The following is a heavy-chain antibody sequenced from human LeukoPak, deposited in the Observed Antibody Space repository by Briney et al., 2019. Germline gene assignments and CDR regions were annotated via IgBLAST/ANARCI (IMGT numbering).Heavy chain of an antibody. CDR3: ARAQEYSYGYGHFDY. V-gene: IGHV1-69*13. Sequence: SVTVSFKASGGTFSSYAISWVRQAPGQGLEWMGGIIPIFGTANYAQKFQGGVTITADESTSTAYMELSSLRSEDTAVYYCARAQEYSYGYGHFDYWGQGTLVTVSS. CDR2: IIPIFGTA. CDR1: GGTFSSYA. D-gene: IGHD5-18*01. J-gene: IGHJ4*02.